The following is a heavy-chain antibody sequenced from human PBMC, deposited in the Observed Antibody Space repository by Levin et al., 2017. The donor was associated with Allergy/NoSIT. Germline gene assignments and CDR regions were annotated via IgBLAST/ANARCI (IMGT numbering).Heavy chain of an antibody. CDR3: AREEGWGYHYGMDV. J-gene: IGHJ6*02. V-gene: IGHV3-7*01. D-gene: IGHD3-16*02. CDR2: IKQDGSET. Sequence: SCAASGFTFTSFWMTWVRQAPGKGLEWVANIKQDGSETYYVDSVKGRFTISRDNAKNSLYLQMNSLRAEDTAVYYCAREEGWGYHYGMDVWGQGTTVTVSS. CDR1: GFTFTSFW.